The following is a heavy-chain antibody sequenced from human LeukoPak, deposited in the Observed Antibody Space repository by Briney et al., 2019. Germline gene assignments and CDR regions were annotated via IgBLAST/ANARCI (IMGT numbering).Heavy chain of an antibody. CDR2: IYHTGST. V-gene: IGHV4-61*05. CDR1: GGSISSSSYY. Sequence: PSETLSLTCTVSGGSISSSSYYWGWIRQPPGKGLEWIGYIYHTGSTSYSPSLKSRVTISADTSQNQFSLKLSSVTAADTAVYYGASRKLGNDYWGQGTLVTVSS. D-gene: IGHD7-27*01. CDR3: ASRKLGNDY. J-gene: IGHJ4*02.